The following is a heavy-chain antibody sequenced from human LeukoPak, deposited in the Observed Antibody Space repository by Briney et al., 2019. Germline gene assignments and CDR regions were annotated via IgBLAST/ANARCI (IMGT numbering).Heavy chain of an antibody. J-gene: IGHJ4*02. Sequence: SETLSLTCAVYGGSFSGYYWSWIRQPPGKGLEWIGGINHSGSTNYNPSLKSRVTISVDTSKNQFSLKLSSVTAADTAVYYCARGDPPATIFGVVINRTFDYWGQGTLVTVSS. V-gene: IGHV4-34*01. CDR2: INHSGST. CDR1: GGSFSGYY. D-gene: IGHD3-3*01. CDR3: ARGDPPATIFGVVINRTFDY.